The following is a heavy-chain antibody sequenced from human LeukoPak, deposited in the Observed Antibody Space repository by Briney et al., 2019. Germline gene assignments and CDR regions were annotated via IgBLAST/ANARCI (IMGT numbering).Heavy chain of an antibody. D-gene: IGHD4-17*01. V-gene: IGHV3-23*01. Sequence: SGGSLRLSCAASGFTFSAYGMSWVRQAPGKGLEWVSHISDTVRDTSYANSVKGRFIISRDNSRYTVCLQMCSLRPENTALYFCAKDNYGGIFASWRQGTLVSVSS. CDR2: ISDTVRDT. CDR1: GFTFSAYG. J-gene: IGHJ4*02. CDR3: AKDNYGGIFAS.